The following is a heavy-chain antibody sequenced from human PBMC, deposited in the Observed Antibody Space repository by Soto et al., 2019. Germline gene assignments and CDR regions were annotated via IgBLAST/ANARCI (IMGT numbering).Heavy chain of an antibody. CDR1: GGSIRNYY. CDR3: ALEWSNLMDV. D-gene: IGHD3-3*01. J-gene: IGHJ6*02. Sequence: PSETLSLTCTVSGGSIRNYYWGWIRQSPGKGLEWIGYLHYTGSTERNPSLRSRVTMSLDTSKNQLSLKLSSVTAADTAVYYCALEWSNLMDVWGQGTTVTVSS. V-gene: IGHV4-59*01. CDR2: LHYTGST.